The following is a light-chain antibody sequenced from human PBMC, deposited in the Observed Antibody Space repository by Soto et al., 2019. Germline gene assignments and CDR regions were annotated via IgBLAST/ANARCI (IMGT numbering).Light chain of an antibody. V-gene: IGKV3-20*01. Sequence: EIVLTQSPGTLSLSPGESATLSCGASQSVSSNYLAWYQQKPGQAPRLLIYGASTRATGIPDRFSGSGSGTDFTLTISRLEPEDFAVYYCQQYGTSPLTFGQGTKVEIK. CDR2: GAS. CDR3: QQYGTSPLT. CDR1: QSVSSNY. J-gene: IGKJ1*01.